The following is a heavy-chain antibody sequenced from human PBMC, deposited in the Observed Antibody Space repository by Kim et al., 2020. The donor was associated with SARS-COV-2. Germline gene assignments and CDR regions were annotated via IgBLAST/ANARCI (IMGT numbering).Heavy chain of an antibody. J-gene: IGHJ4*02. Sequence: GGSLRLSCAASGFTLSTYGIHWVRQAPGKGLEWVAVITSDGSNKYYADSVKGRFTISRDNSKNTLYLQMNSLKPEDTAVYYCAKTGRGFDYWGQGTLVTVSS. CDR2: ITSDGSNK. V-gene: IGHV3-30*18. CDR1: GFTLSTYG. D-gene: IGHD1-26*01. CDR3: AKTGRGFDY.